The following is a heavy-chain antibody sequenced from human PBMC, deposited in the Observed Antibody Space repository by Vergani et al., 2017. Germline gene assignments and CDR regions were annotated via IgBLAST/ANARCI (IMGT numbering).Heavy chain of an antibody. V-gene: IGHV4-34*01. CDR1: GGSFSGYY. D-gene: IGHD2-15*01. Sequence: QVQLQQWGAGLLKPSETLSLTCAVYGGSFSGYYWSWIRQPPGKGLEWIGEINHSGSTNYNPSLKSRVTISVDTSKNQFSLKLSSVTAADTAVYYCARGRRVARDCSGGSCYSEGWKSDYYYYYMDVWGKGTTVVVSS. CDR3: ARGRRVARDCSGGSCYSEGWKSDYYYYYMDV. J-gene: IGHJ6*03. CDR2: INHSGST.